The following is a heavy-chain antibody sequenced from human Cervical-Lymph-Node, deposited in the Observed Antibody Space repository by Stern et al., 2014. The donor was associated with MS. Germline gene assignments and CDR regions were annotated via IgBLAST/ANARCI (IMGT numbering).Heavy chain of an antibody. D-gene: IGHD3-22*01. J-gene: IGHJ4*02. CDR1: GDSITSPNDY. V-gene: IGHV4-61*02. CDR3: ARGGYYQSSGSFDY. Sequence: QVQLVESGPGLVKPSQTLSLTCTVSGDSITSPNDYWSWIRQPAGKGLEWIGRISASGSTNFSPYLRTRVTMSVDTPKTLFSLRLTSVTAADTAVYYCARGGYYQSSGSFDYWGQGTLVTVSS. CDR2: ISASGST.